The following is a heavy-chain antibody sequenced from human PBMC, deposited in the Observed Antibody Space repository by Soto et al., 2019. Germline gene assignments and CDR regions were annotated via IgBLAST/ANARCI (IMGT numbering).Heavy chain of an antibody. V-gene: IGHV3-64*02. CDR1: GFTFSSYA. J-gene: IGHJ4*01. Sequence: HPGGSLRLSCAAYGFTFSSYAFHWVRQAPGKGLEFVSAINTHGDGTFYADSVKGRFTISRDNSKNTLYLHMGSLRAEDMAVYYCARVGGGATARRGENYFDFWGHGTLVTVSS. D-gene: IGHD1-26*01. CDR3: ARVGGGATARRGENYFDF. CDR2: INTHGDGT.